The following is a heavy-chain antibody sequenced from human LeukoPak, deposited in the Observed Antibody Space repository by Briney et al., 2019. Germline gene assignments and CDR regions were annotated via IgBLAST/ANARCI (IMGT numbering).Heavy chain of an antibody. J-gene: IGHJ3*02. CDR2: INPNSGGT. Sequence: GASVKVSCKASGYTFTGYYMHWVRQAPGQGLEWMGWINPNSGGTNYAQKFQGRVTMTRDTSISTAYMELSRLRSDDTAVYYCASPSSGWRGDAFDIWGQGTMVTVSS. CDR3: ASPSSGWRGDAFDI. D-gene: IGHD6-19*01. V-gene: IGHV1-2*02. CDR1: GYTFTGYY.